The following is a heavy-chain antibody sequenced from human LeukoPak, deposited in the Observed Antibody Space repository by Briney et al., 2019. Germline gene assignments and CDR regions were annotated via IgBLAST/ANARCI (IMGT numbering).Heavy chain of an antibody. CDR1: GGTFSSYA. D-gene: IGHD3-10*01. J-gene: IGHJ3*02. V-gene: IGHV1-69*05. CDR3: ATNRGSGVRGVLGYAFDI. Sequence: ASVKVSRKASGGTFSSYAISWVRQAPGQGLEWMGGIIPIFGTANYAQKFQGRVTITTDESTSTAYMELSSLRSEDTAVYYCATNRGSGVRGVLGYAFDIWGQGTMVTVSS. CDR2: IIPIFGTA.